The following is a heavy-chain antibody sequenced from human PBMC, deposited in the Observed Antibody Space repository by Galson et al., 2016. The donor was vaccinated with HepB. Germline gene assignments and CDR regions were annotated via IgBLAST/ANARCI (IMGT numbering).Heavy chain of an antibody. CDR1: GFIFSNYA. CDR2: ISDSAGST. V-gene: IGHV3-23*01. Sequence: SLRLSCAASGFIFSNYAMSWVRQAPGKGLEWVSGISDSAGSTYFADSVKGRFTISRDNSKNTLYLQMNSLTAEDTAVYYCARFGGSLGMDVWGQGTTVTVSS. CDR3: ARFGGSLGMDV. D-gene: IGHD2-15*01. J-gene: IGHJ6*02.